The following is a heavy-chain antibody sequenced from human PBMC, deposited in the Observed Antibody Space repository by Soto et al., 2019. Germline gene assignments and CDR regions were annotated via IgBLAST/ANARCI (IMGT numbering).Heavy chain of an antibody. CDR2: ISYDGSNK. CDR3: ARDLNTLIVVGPIGYYFDY. CDR1: GFTFSSYA. V-gene: IGHV3-30-3*01. D-gene: IGHD3-22*01. Sequence: QVQLVESGGGVVQPGRSLRLSCAASGFTFSSYAMHWVRQAPGKGLEWVAVISYDGSNKYYADSVKGRFTISRDNSKNTLYLQMNSLRAEDTAVYYCARDLNTLIVVGPIGYYFDYWGQGTLVTVSS. J-gene: IGHJ4*02.